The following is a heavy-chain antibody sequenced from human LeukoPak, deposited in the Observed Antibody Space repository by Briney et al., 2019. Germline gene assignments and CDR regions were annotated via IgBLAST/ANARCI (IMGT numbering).Heavy chain of an antibody. V-gene: IGHV3-23*01. D-gene: IGHD3-22*01. J-gene: IGHJ3*02. CDR1: GLTFSTYA. Sequence: GGSLRLSCAASGLTFSTYAMYWVRQAPGKGLEWVSALSAGGISTYYADSVKGRFTISRDNSKNTLYLQMNSLRAEDTAVYHCAKGGRVVVAFFDIWGQGTMVTVSS. CDR2: LSAGGIST. CDR3: AKGGRVVVAFFDI.